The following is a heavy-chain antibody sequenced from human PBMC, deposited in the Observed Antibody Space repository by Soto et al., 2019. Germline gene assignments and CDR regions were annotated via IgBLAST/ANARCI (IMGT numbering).Heavy chain of an antibody. V-gene: IGHV3-30*18. J-gene: IGHJ5*01. CDR3: AKSPQYGSSTSCYSGWFDP. D-gene: IGHD2-2*01. CDR1: GFTFSSYG. Sequence: SLRLSCAASGFTFSSYGMHWVRQAPGKGLEWVAVISYDGSNKYYADSVKGRFTISRDNSKNTLYLQMNSLRAEDTAVYYCAKSPQYGSSTSCYSGWFDPWGQGTLVTVSS. CDR2: ISYDGSNK.